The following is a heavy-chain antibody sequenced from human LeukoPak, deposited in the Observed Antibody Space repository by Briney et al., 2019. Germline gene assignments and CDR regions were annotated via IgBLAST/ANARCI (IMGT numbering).Heavy chain of an antibody. CDR2: IIPIFGTA. Sequence: ASVKVSCKASGGTFSSYAISWVRQAPGQWLEWMGGIIPIFGTANYAQKFQGRVTITADESTSTAYMELSSLRSEDTAVYYCATGTLRYFDWSQGYFDYWGQGTLVTVSS. J-gene: IGHJ4*02. D-gene: IGHD3-9*01. V-gene: IGHV1-69*13. CDR3: ATGTLRYFDWSQGYFDY. CDR1: GGTFSSYA.